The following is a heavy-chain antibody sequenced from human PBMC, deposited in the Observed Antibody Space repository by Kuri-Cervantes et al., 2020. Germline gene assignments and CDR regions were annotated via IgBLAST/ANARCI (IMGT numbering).Heavy chain of an antibody. Sequence: GESLKISCAASGFTFSSYWMHWVRQAPGKGLVWASRINSDGSSTSYADSVKGRFTISRDNAKNTLYLQMNSLKTEDTAVYYCTTDRQPSLLWWWGGDAFDIWGQGTMVTVSS. CDR2: INSDGSST. V-gene: IGHV3-74*01. CDR1: GFTFSSYW. CDR3: TTDRQPSLLWWWGGDAFDI. J-gene: IGHJ3*02. D-gene: IGHD2-21*01.